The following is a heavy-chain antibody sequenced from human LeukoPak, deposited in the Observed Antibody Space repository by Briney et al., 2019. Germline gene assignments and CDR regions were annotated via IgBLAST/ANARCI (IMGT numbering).Heavy chain of an antibody. CDR3: ARGVYYYGSGDY. CDR1: GGSISSGGYY. J-gene: IGHJ4*02. V-gene: IGHV4-34*01. Sequence: SQTLSLTCTVSGGSISSGGYYWSWIRQPPGKGLEWIGEINHSGSTNYNPSLKSRVTISVDTSKNQFSLKLSSVTAADTAVYYCARGVYYYGSGDYWGQGTLVTVSS. CDR2: INHSGST. D-gene: IGHD3-10*01.